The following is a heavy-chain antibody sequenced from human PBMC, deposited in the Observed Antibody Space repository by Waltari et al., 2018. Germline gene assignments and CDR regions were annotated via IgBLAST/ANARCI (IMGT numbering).Heavy chain of an antibody. D-gene: IGHD5-12*01. CDR1: GFSFSGCA. CDR2: ISGSGSGT. CDR3: APMGGVATPEYPYYFDY. Sequence: EVQLLESGGDLVQPGGSLRLSCEASGFSFSGCAMNWVRQAPGKGREWVATISGSGSGTYYADSVKGRFTISRDNSKNTLDLQMNNLRGEDTAVYYCAPMGGVATPEYPYYFDYWGQGTLVTVSS. V-gene: IGHV3-23*01. J-gene: IGHJ4*02.